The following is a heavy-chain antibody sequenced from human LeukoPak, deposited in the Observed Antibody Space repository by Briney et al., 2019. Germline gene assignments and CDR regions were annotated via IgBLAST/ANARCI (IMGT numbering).Heavy chain of an antibody. D-gene: IGHD5-24*01. Sequence: ASVKVSCKASGYTFTSYGISWVRQAPGQGLEWMGWISAYNGNTNYAQKLQGRVTMTTDTSTSTAYMELRSLRSDDTAVYYCAKAPDGYINYSMDVWGQGTTVTVSS. CDR3: AKAPDGYINYSMDV. J-gene: IGHJ6*02. V-gene: IGHV1-18*01. CDR1: GYTFTSYG. CDR2: ISAYNGNT.